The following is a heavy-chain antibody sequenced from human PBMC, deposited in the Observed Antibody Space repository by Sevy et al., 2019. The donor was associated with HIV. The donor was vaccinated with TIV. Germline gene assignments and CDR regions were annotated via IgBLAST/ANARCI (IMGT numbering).Heavy chain of an antibody. CDR1: GFTFSDYY. V-gene: IGHV3-11*04. Sequence: GGSLRLSCAASGFTFSDYYMSWIRLAPGKGLEWVSVLSRSGNTTHYADSVQGRFTISRDNAKNSLYLQMNGLRAEDTAVYYCARISFTIIRGIKVYYYYMDVWGKGTTVTVSS. CDR3: ARISFTIIRGIKVYYYYMDV. CDR2: LSRSGNTT. D-gene: IGHD3-10*01. J-gene: IGHJ6*03.